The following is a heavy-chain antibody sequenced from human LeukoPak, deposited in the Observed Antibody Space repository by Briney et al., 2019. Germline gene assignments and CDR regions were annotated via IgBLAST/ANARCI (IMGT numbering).Heavy chain of an antibody. CDR2: ISGSGGST. J-gene: IGHJ5*02. V-gene: IGHV3-23*01. CDR1: GFTFSSYA. Sequence: PGGSLRLSCAASGFTFSSYAMGWVRQAPGKGLEWVSAISGSGGSTYYADSVKGRFTISRDNSKNTLYLQMNSLRAEDTAVYYCAKAGQQWHANWFDPWGQGTLVTVSS. CDR3: AKAGQQWHANWFDP. D-gene: IGHD6-19*01.